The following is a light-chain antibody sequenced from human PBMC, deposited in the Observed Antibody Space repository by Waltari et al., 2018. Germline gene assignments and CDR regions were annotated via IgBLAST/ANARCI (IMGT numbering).Light chain of an antibody. CDR2: DVS. CDR3: QQRFNWPPT. Sequence: IVLTQSPATLSLSPGERATLSCRASQSVRSYLAWFQQKPGQAPRLVIYDVSNRATGSPARFSGGGSGTDFTLTISSLEPEDFAVYYCQQRFNWPPTFGQGTKLEIK. J-gene: IGKJ2*01. CDR1: QSVRSY. V-gene: IGKV3-11*01.